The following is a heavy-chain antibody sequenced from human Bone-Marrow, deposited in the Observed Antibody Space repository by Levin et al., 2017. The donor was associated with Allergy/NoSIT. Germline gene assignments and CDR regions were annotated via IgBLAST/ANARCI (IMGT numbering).Heavy chain of an antibody. CDR3: TADGYDYGNRTYRGGFDY. V-gene: IGHV3-15*07. D-gene: IGHD4/OR15-4a*01. Sequence: GGSLRLSCAASGFTFKNAWMNWVRQAPGKGLEWVGRIKSGTYGGTTDFAAPVKDRFTILRDDSKATLYLQLISLEPEDTAFYYCTADGYDYGNRTYRGGFDYWGQGTLVTVSS. J-gene: IGHJ4*02. CDR1: GFTFKNAW. CDR2: IKSGTYGGTT.